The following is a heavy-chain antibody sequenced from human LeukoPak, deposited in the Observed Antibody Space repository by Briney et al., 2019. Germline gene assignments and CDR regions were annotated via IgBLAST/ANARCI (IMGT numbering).Heavy chain of an antibody. D-gene: IGHD3-16*02. CDR1: GGTFISYA. CDR2: IIPILGIA. V-gene: IGHV1-69*04. J-gene: IGHJ4*02. CDR3: ARQEERYDYVWGSYRSGYFDY. Sequence: SVKVSCKASGGTFISYAISWVRQAPGQGLEWMGRIIPILGIANYAQKFQGRVTITADKSTSTAYMELSSLRSEDTAVYYCARQEERYDYVWGSYRSGYFDYWGQGTLVTVSS.